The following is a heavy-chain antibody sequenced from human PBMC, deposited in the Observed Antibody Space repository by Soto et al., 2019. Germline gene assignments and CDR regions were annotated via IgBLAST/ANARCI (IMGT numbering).Heavy chain of an antibody. V-gene: IGHV4-39*01. CDR3: ARNEGFKSPYDH. Sequence: TLSLTCTVSGSSISSSGYYWGWIRQPPGKGLEWIGSIYYSGSTYYNPSLKSRVTISVDTSKNQFSLKLSSVTAADTAVYYCARNEGFKSPYDHWGQGPLVTVS. J-gene: IGHJ4*02. D-gene: IGHD3-3*01. CDR2: IYYSGST. CDR1: GSSISSSGYY.